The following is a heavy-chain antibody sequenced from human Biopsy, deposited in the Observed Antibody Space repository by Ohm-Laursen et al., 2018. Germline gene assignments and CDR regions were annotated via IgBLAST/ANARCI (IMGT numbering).Heavy chain of an antibody. V-gene: IGHV1-24*01. D-gene: IGHD1-1*01. J-gene: IGHJ4*02. Sequence: ASVKVSCKVYGYTLTELSMHWVRQAPGKGLEWLGGFAPENGKTVYAQNFQARVSMTEDTSTDTAYMELRSLRSEDTAVYYCAADINVWNVNYWGQGTQVTVSS. CDR3: AADINVWNVNY. CDR1: GYTLTELS. CDR2: FAPENGKT.